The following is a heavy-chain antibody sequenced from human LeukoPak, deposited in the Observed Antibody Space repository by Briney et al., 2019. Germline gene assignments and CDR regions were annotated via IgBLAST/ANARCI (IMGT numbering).Heavy chain of an antibody. CDR2: ISGDLHTT. D-gene: IGHD5-24*01. CDR3: AKGRDGYTPEY. CDR1: GFTFNTYA. V-gene: IGHV3-23*01. J-gene: IGHJ4*02. Sequence: PGGSLRLSCEASGFTFNTYAMDWVRQAPGKGLEWVSVISGDLHTTNYAHSVKGRFTISRDNSKNTLYLQMNSLRAEDTAVYYCAKGRDGYTPEYWGQGTLVTVSS.